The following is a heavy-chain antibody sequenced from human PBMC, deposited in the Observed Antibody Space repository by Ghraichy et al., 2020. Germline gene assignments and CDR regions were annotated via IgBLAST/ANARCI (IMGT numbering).Heavy chain of an antibody. V-gene: IGHV4-61*01. D-gene: IGHD1-26*01. CDR3: ARVYSGSYYIRCFDP. Sequence: SQTLSLTCTVSGGSVSVGSYYWSWLRQPPGKELEWSGYVFYTETTNYNPTLKSRVTISVDTTKNQFSLKLTSVTAADTAVYYCARVYSGSYYIRCFDPWGQGTLVTVSS. J-gene: IGHJ5*02. CDR2: VFYTETT. CDR1: GGSVSVGSYY.